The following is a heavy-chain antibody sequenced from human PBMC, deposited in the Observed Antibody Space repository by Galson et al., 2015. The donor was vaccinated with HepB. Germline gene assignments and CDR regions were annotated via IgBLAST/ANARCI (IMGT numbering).Heavy chain of an antibody. Sequence: SLRLSCAASGFTFSSYGMHWVRQAPGKGLEWVAVIWYDGSNKYYADSVKGRFTISRDNSKNTLYLQMNSLRAEDTAVYYCARDRYIGGAAGDYWGQGTLVTVSS. CDR2: IWYDGSNK. CDR3: ARDRYIGGAAGDY. V-gene: IGHV3-33*01. J-gene: IGHJ4*02. D-gene: IGHD6-13*01. CDR1: GFTFSSYG.